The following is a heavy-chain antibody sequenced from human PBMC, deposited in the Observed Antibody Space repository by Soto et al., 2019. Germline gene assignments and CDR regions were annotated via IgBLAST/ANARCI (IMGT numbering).Heavy chain of an antibody. D-gene: IGHD5-18*01. CDR3: AREGDTAMGLGAFDI. CDR2: INAGNGNT. CDR1: GYTFTSYA. V-gene: IGHV1-3*01. J-gene: IGHJ3*02. Sequence: ASVKVSCKASGYTFTSYAMHWLRQAPGQRLEWMGWINAGNGNTKYSQKFQGRVTITRDTSASTAYMELSSLRSEDTAVYYCAREGDTAMGLGAFDIWGQGTMVTVSS.